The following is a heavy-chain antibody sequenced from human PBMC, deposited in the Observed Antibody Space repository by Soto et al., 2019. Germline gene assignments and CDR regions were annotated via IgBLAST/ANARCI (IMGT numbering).Heavy chain of an antibody. CDR1: GGSFSGYY. J-gene: IGHJ6*02. D-gene: IGHD3-10*01. CDR2: INHSGST. CDR3: ARGSVSLGLWFGELLRDGMDV. V-gene: IGHV4-34*01. Sequence: QVQLQQWGAGLLKPSETLSLTCAVYGGSFSGYYWSWIRQPPGKGLEWIGEINHSGSTNYNPSLTRRIPISVDASENQSSLKLSSATAADTAVYYCARGSVSLGLWFGELLRDGMDVWGQGTTVNVSS.